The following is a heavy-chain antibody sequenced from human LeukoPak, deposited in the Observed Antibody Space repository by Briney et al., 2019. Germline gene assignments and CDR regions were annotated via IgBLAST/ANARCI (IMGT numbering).Heavy chain of an antibody. Sequence: GGSLRLSCVASGFTFSSYWMNWVRQAPGKGLEWVANIKQDGSEKYYVDSVKGRFTISRDNAKNSLYLQMNSLRAEDTAVYNCARENDFWSGYSPFDYRGQGTLVTVSS. J-gene: IGHJ4*02. CDR1: GFTFSSYW. CDR2: IKQDGSEK. D-gene: IGHD3-3*01. CDR3: ARENDFWSGYSPFDY. V-gene: IGHV3-7*01.